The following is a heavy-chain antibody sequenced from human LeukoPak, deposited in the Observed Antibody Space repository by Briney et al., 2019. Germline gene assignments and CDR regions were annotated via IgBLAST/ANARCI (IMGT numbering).Heavy chain of an antibody. CDR3: ARDKVVGATKFDS. Sequence: GGSLRLSCAASGFTFSSYWMSWVRQAPGKGLEWVANIKQDGSEKYYVDSVKGRFTISRDNAENSLFLQMTGLRAEDTAVYYCARDKVVGATKFDSWGQGTLVSVSS. CDR2: IKQDGSEK. D-gene: IGHD1-26*01. CDR1: GFTFSSYW. J-gene: IGHJ4*02. V-gene: IGHV3-7*01.